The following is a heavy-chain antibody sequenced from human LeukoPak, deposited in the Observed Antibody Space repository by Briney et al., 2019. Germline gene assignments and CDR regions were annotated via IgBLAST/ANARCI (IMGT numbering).Heavy chain of an antibody. CDR2: ISSSAGTT. Sequence: PGGSLRLSCAASGFTFSSYEMNWVRQAPGKGLEWVSYISSSAGTTYYADSVKGRFTISRDNAKNSLYLQMNSLRAEDTAVYFCARQQQRLWSDWGQGTLVTVSS. J-gene: IGHJ4*02. CDR3: ARQQQRLWSD. CDR1: GFTFSSYE. D-gene: IGHD5-18*01. V-gene: IGHV3-48*03.